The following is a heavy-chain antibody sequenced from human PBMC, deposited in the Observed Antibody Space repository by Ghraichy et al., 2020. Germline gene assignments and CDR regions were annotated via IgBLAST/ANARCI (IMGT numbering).Heavy chain of an antibody. J-gene: IGHJ6*02. V-gene: IGHV1-69*13. CDR2: IIPIFGTA. Sequence: SVKVSCKASGGTFSSYAISWVRQAPGQGLEWMGGIIPIFGTANYAQKFQGRVTITADESTSTAYMELGSLRSEDTAVYYCARDDRLENVVVPAAGVLGEDHCHYYRRHVWGQGATVTVSS. D-gene: IGHD2-2*03. CDR3: ARDDRLENVVVPAAGVLGEDHCHYYRRHV. CDR1: GGTFSSYA.